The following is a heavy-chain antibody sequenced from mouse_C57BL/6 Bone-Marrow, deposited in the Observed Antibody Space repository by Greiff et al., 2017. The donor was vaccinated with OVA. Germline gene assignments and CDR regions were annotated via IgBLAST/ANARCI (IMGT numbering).Heavy chain of an antibody. J-gene: IGHJ1*03. CDR1: GYTFTSYW. Sequence: VQLQQPGAELVKPGASVKLSCKTSGYTFTSYWMHWVKQRPGQGLEWIGMINPNSGSTNYNEKFKSKATLTVDKSSSTAYMQLSSLTSEDSAVYNCARRGFYYSNYVEWYFDVWGTGTTVTVSS. CDR2: INPNSGST. CDR3: ARRGFYYSNYVEWYFDV. D-gene: IGHD2-5*01. V-gene: IGHV1-64*01.